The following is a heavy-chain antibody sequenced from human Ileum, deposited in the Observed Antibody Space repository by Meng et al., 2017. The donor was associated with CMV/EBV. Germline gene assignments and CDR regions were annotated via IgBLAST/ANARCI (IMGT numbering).Heavy chain of an antibody. Sequence: GSLRLACAASGFTFSNYAMSWVRQAPGKGLEWVSAIGGNGDSTYYADSVKGRFTISRDNSKSTLYLQMNSLRAEDSAVYYCARDMVFWGQGTLVTVSS. J-gene: IGHJ4*02. V-gene: IGHV3-23*01. CDR2: IGGNGDST. CDR1: GFTFSNYA. D-gene: IGHD2-8*01. CDR3: ARDMVF.